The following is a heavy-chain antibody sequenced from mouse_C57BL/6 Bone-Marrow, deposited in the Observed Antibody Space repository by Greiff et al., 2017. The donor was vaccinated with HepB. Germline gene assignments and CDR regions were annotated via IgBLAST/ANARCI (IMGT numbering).Heavy chain of an antibody. CDR1: GFSLTSYG. J-gene: IGHJ1*03. CDR2: IWRGGST. D-gene: IGHD1-1*01. Sequence: VQLQQSGPGLVQPSQSLSITCTVSGFSLTSYGVHWVRQSPGKGLEWLGVIWRGGSTDYNAAFMSRLSITKDNSKSQVFFKMNSLQADDTAIYYCAKNFITLYWYFDVWGTGTTVTVSS. CDR3: AKNFITLYWYFDV. V-gene: IGHV2-5*01.